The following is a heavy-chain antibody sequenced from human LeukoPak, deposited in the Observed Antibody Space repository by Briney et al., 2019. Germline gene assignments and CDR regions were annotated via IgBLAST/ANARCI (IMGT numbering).Heavy chain of an antibody. CDR1: GRSISSYY. Sequence: SETLSLTCIVSGRSISSYYWRWIRQPPGKGLEWIGYIYYSGSTNYNPSLKSRVTISVDTSKNQFSLKLSSVTAADTAVYYCARGLMMAVAGRGEFHYWGQGTLVTVSS. J-gene: IGHJ4*02. D-gene: IGHD6-13*01. CDR2: IYYSGST. CDR3: ARGLMMAVAGRGEFHY. V-gene: IGHV4-59*01.